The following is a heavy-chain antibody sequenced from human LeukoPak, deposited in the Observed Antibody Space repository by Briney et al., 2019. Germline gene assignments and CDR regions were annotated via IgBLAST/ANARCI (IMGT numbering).Heavy chain of an antibody. CDR1: GYTFTNYG. CDR2: ISAYNGNT. V-gene: IGHV1-18*01. J-gene: IGHJ4*02. D-gene: IGHD6-13*01. CDR3: ARVVGQQLVRRGGPFDY. Sequence: ASVKVSCKTSGYTFTNYGISWVRQAPGQGLEWMGWISAYNGNTNYAQKLQGRVTMTTDTSTSTAYMELRSLRSDDTAVYYCARVVGQQLVRRGGPFDYWGQGTLVTVSS.